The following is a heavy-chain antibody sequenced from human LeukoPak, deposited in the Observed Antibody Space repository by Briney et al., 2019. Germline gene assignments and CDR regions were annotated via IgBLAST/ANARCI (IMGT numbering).Heavy chain of an antibody. Sequence: ASVKVSCKASGYTFTSYGISWVRQAPGQGLEWMGWISAYNGNTNYAQKLQGRVTMTTDTSTSTAYMELRGLRSDDTAVYYCASDSMVRGVNDNWGQGTLVTVSS. J-gene: IGHJ4*02. D-gene: IGHD3-10*01. CDR2: ISAYNGNT. CDR1: GYTFTSYG. V-gene: IGHV1-18*01. CDR3: ASDSMVRGVNDN.